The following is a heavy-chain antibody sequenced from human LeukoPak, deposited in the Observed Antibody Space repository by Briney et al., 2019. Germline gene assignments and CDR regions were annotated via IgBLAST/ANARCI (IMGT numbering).Heavy chain of an antibody. V-gene: IGHV3-30*02. CDR1: GFIFSRYG. Sequence: PGGSLRLSCVASGFIFSRYGMHWVRQAPGKRLEWVTFIRYDGSNKDYADSVKGRFTISRDNTKNTLYLQVNSLRAEDTAVYYCAKDSGTYYGDYIDYWGQGTLVTVSS. CDR3: AKDSGTYYGDYIDY. CDR2: IRYDGSNK. J-gene: IGHJ4*02. D-gene: IGHD3-10*01.